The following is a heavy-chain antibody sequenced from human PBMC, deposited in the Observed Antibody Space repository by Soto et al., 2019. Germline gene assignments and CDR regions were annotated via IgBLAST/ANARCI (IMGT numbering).Heavy chain of an antibody. CDR2: ITGSDGST. CDR3: AKYKYYD. CDR1: GFTLSNYG. J-gene: IGHJ4*02. D-gene: IGHD3-16*01. V-gene: IGHV3-23*01. Sequence: EVQLLESGGGLVQPGGSLRLSCAASGFTLSNYGMTWVRQAPGKGLEWVTGITGSDGSTYYADSVKGRFTISRDSSKNTLYLQMNTLGAEDTAVYYGAKYKYYDWGQGTLVTVSS.